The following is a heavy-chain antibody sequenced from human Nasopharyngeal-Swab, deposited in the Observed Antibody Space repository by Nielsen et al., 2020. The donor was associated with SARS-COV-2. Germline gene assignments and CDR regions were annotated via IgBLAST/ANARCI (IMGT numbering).Heavy chain of an antibody. CDR2: IYYSGST. CDR1: GGSISSSRYY. J-gene: IGHJ4*02. V-gene: IGHV4-39*01. CDR3: ASVEATDGPIYYFDY. Sequence: SETLSLTCTVSGGSISSSRYYWGWIRQPPGKGLEWIGSIYYSGSTYYNPSLKSRVTISVDTSKNQFSLKLSSVTAADTAVYYCASVEATDGPIYYFDYWGQGTLVTVSS. D-gene: IGHD3-3*01.